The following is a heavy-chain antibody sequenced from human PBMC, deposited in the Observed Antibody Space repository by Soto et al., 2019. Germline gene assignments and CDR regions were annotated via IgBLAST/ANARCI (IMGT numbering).Heavy chain of an antibody. D-gene: IGHD6-13*01. J-gene: IGHJ4*02. CDR2: IYYSGST. Sequence: LSLTCTVSGGSISSSSYYWGWIRQPPGKGLEWIGSIYYSGSTYYNPSLKSRVTISVDTSKNQFSLKLSSVTAADTAVYYCARIAETYYFDYWGQGTLVTVSS. CDR1: GGSISSSSYY. CDR3: ARIAETYYFDY. V-gene: IGHV4-39*01.